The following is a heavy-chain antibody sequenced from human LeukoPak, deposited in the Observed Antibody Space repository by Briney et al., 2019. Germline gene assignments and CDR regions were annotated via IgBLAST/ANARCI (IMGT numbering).Heavy chain of an antibody. D-gene: IGHD1-7*01. CDR1: GYTFTSYD. Sequence: GESLKISCKASGYTFTSYDINWVRQATGQGLEWMGWMHPNSGSTGYAQKFQGRVTMTRNTSISTAYMELSSLRSEDTAVYYCARDARRGVELKAFDIWGQGTMVTVSS. CDR2: MHPNSGST. V-gene: IGHV1-8*01. J-gene: IGHJ3*02. CDR3: ARDARRGVELKAFDI.